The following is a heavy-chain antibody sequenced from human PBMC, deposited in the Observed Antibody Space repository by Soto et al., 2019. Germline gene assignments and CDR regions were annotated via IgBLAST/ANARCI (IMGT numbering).Heavy chain of an antibody. V-gene: IGHV3-64*01. Sequence: GGSLRLSCAASGFTLRGYAMDWVRQAPGKGLEYVSGISSNGVGTYYAKSVQGRFTISRDNSKNTVYLQMGSLRPEDMAVYYCARRARPDFYYMDVWGQGTTLTVSS. CDR1: GFTLRGYA. CDR3: ARRARPDFYYMDV. J-gene: IGHJ6*03. D-gene: IGHD6-6*01. CDR2: ISSNGVGT.